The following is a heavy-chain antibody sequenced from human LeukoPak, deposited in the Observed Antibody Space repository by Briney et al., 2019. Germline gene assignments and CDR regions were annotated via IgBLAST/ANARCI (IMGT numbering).Heavy chain of an antibody. CDR2: ISWNSGRT. D-gene: IGHD6-13*01. CDR1: GFTFDDYA. Sequence: GGSLRLSCAASGFTFDDYAMHWVRQAPGKGLEWVSGISWNSGRTGYADSVKGRFTISRDNAKNSLYLQMNSLRAEDTALYYCAKDWYSSSLLAFDIWGQGTMVTVSS. V-gene: IGHV3-9*01. J-gene: IGHJ3*02. CDR3: AKDWYSSSLLAFDI.